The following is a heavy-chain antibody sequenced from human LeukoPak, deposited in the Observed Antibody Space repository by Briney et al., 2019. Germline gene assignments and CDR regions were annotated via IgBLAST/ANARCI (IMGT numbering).Heavy chain of an antibody. CDR2: IYHSGST. CDR3: AGAYCGGDCYSGRTFDI. Sequence: PSETLSLTCTVSGYSISSGYYWGWIRQPPGKGLEWIGSIYHSGSTYYNPSLKSRVTLSVDKSKNQFSLRLNSVTAADTAVYYCAGAYCGGDCYSGRTFDIWGQGTMVTVSS. J-gene: IGHJ3*02. CDR1: GYSISSGYY. V-gene: IGHV4-38-2*02. D-gene: IGHD2-21*02.